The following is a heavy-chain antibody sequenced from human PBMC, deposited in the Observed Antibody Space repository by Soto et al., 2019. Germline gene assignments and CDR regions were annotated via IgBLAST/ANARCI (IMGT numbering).Heavy chain of an antibody. Sequence: QVQLQQWGAGLLKPSETLSLTCAVYGGSFSGYYWSWIRQPPGKGLEWIGEINHSGSTNYNPSLKSRVTISVDTSKNQFSLKLSSVTAADTAVYYCARGLYCSSTSCYRRANWFDPWGQGTLVTVSS. J-gene: IGHJ5*02. V-gene: IGHV4-34*01. CDR3: ARGLYCSSTSCYRRANWFDP. D-gene: IGHD2-2*02. CDR2: INHSGST. CDR1: GGSFSGYY.